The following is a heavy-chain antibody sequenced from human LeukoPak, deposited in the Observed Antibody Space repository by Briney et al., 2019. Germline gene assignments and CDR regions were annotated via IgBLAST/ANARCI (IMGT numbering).Heavy chain of an antibody. CDR3: ARETVGMDV. Sequence: GGSLRLSCTASGFTFSDYAITWVRQAPGKGLEWVSYISSSSSTMYYADSVKGRFTIYRDTAKNSLYPQMNSLRDEDTAVYYCARETVGMDVWGQGTTVTVSS. V-gene: IGHV3-48*02. D-gene: IGHD4-17*01. CDR1: GFTFSDYA. CDR2: ISSSSSTM. J-gene: IGHJ6*02.